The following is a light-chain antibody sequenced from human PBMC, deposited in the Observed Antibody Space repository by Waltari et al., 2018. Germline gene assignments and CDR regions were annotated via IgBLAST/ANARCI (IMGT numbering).Light chain of an antibody. CDR3: QQYNNWPLT. J-gene: IGKJ4*01. V-gene: IGKV3-15*01. CDR1: QSVSSK. CDR2: GAS. Sequence: ELVMTQSPATLSVSPGESATLSCRASQSVSSKLAWYQQKPGQAPRLLIYGASTRATVIPARFSGSGSGTDFTLTISSLQSEDFAVYYCQQYNNWPLTFGGGTKVEIK.